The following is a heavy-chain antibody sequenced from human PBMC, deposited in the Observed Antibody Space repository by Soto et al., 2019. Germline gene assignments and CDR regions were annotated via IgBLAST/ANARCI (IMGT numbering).Heavy chain of an antibody. CDR1: GXXFTSYD. D-gene: IGHD4-17*01. V-gene: IGHV1-8*01. Sequence: QVQLVQSGAEVKKPGASVKVSCXASGXXFTSYDINWVRQATGQGLEWMGWMNPNSGNTGYAQKFQGRVTMTRNTSISTAYMELSSLXSEXXXXYXXARSTNDYGDRHWGQGTLVTVSS. CDR2: MNPNSGNT. CDR3: ARSTNDYGDRH. J-gene: IGHJ4*02.